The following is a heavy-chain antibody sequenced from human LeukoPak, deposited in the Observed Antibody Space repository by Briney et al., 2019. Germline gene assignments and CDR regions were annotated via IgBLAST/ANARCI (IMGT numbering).Heavy chain of an antibody. CDR3: ARRGYCSGGACNNWFDP. CDR2: IYPGDSDT. D-gene: IGHD2-15*01. V-gene: IGHV5-51*01. CDR1: GYSFTSYW. Sequence: GESLKISCKGSGYSFTSYWIGWVRQMPGKGLEWMGIIYPGDSDTRYSPSFQGQVTISADKSISTAYLQWSSLEASDTAMYYCARRGYCSGGACNNWFDPWGQGTLVTVPS. J-gene: IGHJ5*02.